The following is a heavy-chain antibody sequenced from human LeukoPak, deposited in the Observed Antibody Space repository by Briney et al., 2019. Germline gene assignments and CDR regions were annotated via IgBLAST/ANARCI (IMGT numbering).Heavy chain of an antibody. V-gene: IGHV5-51*01. CDR1: GYSFTSYW. Sequence: GESLKISCKGSGYSFTSYWIGWVRQMPGKGLECMGIIYPGDSDTRYSPSFQGQVTISADKSITTAYLQWSSLKASDTAMYYCARFPSVVVTAEHYFDYWGQGTLVTVSS. D-gene: IGHD2-15*01. CDR3: ARFPSVVVTAEHYFDY. CDR2: IYPGDSDT. J-gene: IGHJ4*02.